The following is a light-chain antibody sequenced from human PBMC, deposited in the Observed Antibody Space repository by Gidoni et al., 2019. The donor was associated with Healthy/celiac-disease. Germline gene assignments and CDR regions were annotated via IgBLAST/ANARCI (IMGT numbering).Light chain of an antibody. J-gene: IGLJ3*02. Sequence: HSALTQPASVSGSPGQAINISCTGNSSDVGSYNLVPWYQPPPGKAPKLMIYEGSTRPSGVSNRFSGSKSGNTASLTIAGHKAEDEADYYCCSYAGSSTWVFGGGTKLTVL. CDR2: EGS. V-gene: IGLV2-23*01. CDR1: SSDVGSYNL. CDR3: CSYAGSSTWV.